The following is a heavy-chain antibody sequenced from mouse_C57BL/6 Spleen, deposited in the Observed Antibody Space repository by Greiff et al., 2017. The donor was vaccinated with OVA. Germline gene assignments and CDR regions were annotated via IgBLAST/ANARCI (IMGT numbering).Heavy chain of an antibody. CDR3: ARDSSGYVGY. Sequence: QVQLQQPGAELVRPGSSVKLSCKASGYTFTSYWMHWVKQRPIQGLEWIGNIDPSDSETHYNQKFKDKATLTVDKSSSTAYMQLSSLTSEASEVYYCARDSSGYVGYWGQGTTLTVSS. J-gene: IGHJ2*01. CDR1: GYTFTSYW. V-gene: IGHV1-52*01. D-gene: IGHD3-2*02. CDR2: IDPSDSET.